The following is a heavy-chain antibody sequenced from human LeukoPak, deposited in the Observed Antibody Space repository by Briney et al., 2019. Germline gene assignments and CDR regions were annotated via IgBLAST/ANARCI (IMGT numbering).Heavy chain of an antibody. CDR1: GGSISGYY. D-gene: IGHD1-7*01. V-gene: IGHV4-4*07. CDR2: VYTSGST. J-gene: IGHJ3*02. Sequence: SETLSLTCSVSGGSISGYYWTWIRQPAGQGLEWIGRVYTSGSTHYNPSLKTRLTMSVDTSKNQFSLKLSSVTAADTAVYYCARLITGTTTAFDIWGQGTMVTVSS. CDR3: ARLITGTTTAFDI.